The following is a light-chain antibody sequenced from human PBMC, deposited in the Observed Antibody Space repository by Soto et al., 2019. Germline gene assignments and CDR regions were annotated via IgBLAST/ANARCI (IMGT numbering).Light chain of an antibody. J-gene: IGLJ3*02. CDR1: NSDVGRYNS. Sequence: SALTQPHSVSGSPGQSVTISCTGTNSDVGRYNSVSWYQQLPGKAPKIIISAVRQRPSGVPDRFSGFKSGNTASLTISGLQADDEADYFCFSYTANDNWVFGGGTK. CDR3: FSYTANDNWV. V-gene: IGLV2-11*01. CDR2: AVR.